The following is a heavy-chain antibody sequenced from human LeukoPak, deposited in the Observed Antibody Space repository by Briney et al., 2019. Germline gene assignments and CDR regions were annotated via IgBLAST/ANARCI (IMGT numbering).Heavy chain of an antibody. CDR3: ARQNWYSSGWYQAGWFDP. D-gene: IGHD6-13*01. Sequence: SETLSLTCTVSGGSISSSSYYWGWIRQPPGKGLEWIGSIYYSGSTYYNPSLKSRVTISVDTSKNQFSLKLSSVTAADTAVYYCARQNWYSSGWYQAGWFDPWGQGTLVTVSS. V-gene: IGHV4-39*01. CDR1: GGSISSSSYY. J-gene: IGHJ5*02. CDR2: IYYSGST.